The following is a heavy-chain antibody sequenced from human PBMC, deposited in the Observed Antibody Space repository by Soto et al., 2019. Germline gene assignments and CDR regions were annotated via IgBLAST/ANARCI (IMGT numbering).Heavy chain of an antibody. D-gene: IGHD3-16*01. V-gene: IGHV3-23*01. J-gene: IGHJ4*02. Sequence: PGGSLRLSCAASGFTFSSYAMSWVRQAPGKGLEWVSGISGSGGSTYYADSVKGRFTISRDNSKNTLYLQMNSLRAEDTAVYYCANDREYYFDYWGQGTLVTVSS. CDR1: GFTFSSYA. CDR2: ISGSGGST. CDR3: ANDREYYFDY.